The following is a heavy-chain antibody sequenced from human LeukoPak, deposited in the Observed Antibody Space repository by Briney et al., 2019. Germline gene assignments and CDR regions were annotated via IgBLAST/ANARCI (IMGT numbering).Heavy chain of an antibody. Sequence: PGGSLRLSCAASGFTFSSYAMSWVRQAPGKGLEWVSAISGSGGSTYYADSVKGRFTISRDNSKNTLYLQMNSLRAEDTAVYYCAKGHYYDSSGYPRGFDPWGRGTLVTVSS. J-gene: IGHJ5*02. V-gene: IGHV3-23*01. D-gene: IGHD3-22*01. CDR3: AKGHYYDSSGYPRGFDP. CDR1: GFTFSSYA. CDR2: ISGSGGST.